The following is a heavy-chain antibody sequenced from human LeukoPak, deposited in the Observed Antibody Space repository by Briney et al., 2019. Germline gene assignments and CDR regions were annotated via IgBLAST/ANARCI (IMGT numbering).Heavy chain of an antibody. V-gene: IGHV4-39*01. Sequence: SETLSLTCTVSGGSVSSSSYYWGWMRQPPGKGLEWIGSIYYSGSTYYNPSLKSRVTISVDTSKNQFSLKLSSVTAADTAVYYCARHRVGATVPWFDPWGQGTLVTVSS. CDR3: ARHRVGATVPWFDP. J-gene: IGHJ5*02. CDR1: GGSVSSSSYY. D-gene: IGHD1-26*01. CDR2: IYYSGST.